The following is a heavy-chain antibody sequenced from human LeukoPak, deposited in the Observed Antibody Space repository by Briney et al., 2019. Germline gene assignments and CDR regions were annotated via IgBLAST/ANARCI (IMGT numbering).Heavy chain of an antibody. CDR3: AADLSASCYYLAY. J-gene: IGHJ4*02. Sequence: GRSLRLSCAVSGLTFDDYGMSWVRQAPGKGLEWVSGINWDGAHTGYGDTVGGRFIISRHNAENALYLQMNGLRAEDTAVYYCAADLSASCYYLAYWGRGTPVTVSS. V-gene: IGHV3-20*04. D-gene: IGHD2-2*01. CDR2: INWDGAHT. CDR1: GLTFDDYG.